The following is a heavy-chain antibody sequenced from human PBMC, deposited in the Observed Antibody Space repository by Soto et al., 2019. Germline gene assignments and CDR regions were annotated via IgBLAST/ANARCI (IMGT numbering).Heavy chain of an antibody. CDR1: GYTFTGYY. Sequence: VASVKVSCKASGYTFTGYYIHWVRQAPGQGLEWMGWIHPNLGGTDHAQKFQGRVTLTRDTSVNTAYMELSNLTSDDTAIYYCARCRKSFRTGSPMDDYGMDVWGQGTTVTVSS. D-gene: IGHD3-9*01. CDR2: IHPNLGGT. V-gene: IGHV1-2*02. CDR3: ARCRKSFRTGSPMDDYGMDV. J-gene: IGHJ6*02.